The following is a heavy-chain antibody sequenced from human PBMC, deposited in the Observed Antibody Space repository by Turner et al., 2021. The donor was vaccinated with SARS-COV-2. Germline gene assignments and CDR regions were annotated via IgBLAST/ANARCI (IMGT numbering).Heavy chain of an antibody. Sequence: VQLQESGPGPVKPSETLSLICSVSGGFISGDYWSWIRQPPGKGLEWIGNIHYSGSTNYNPSLKSRVTVSVDTSKNQFSLKLSSVTAADTAVYYCARAHYPGSLFRFDPWGQGTLVTVSS. J-gene: IGHJ5*02. CDR2: IHYSGST. CDR1: GGFISGDY. V-gene: IGHV4-59*01. CDR3: ARAHYPGSLFRFDP. D-gene: IGHD2-21*01.